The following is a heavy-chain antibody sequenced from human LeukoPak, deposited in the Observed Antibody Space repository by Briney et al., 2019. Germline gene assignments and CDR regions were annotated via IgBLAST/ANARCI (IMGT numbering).Heavy chain of an antibody. CDR3: GKKYGLPTTTERSVQY. Sequence: RPGGSLRLSCTASGFSSRSYAMNWVRQTPGKGLEWLSILSGDSDITHYADSVKGRFTISRDNSKNTLYLQINSLRAEDTAIYYCGKKYGLPTTTERSVQYWGQGTLVTVSS. CDR1: GFSSRSYA. V-gene: IGHV3-23*01. J-gene: IGHJ4*02. D-gene: IGHD1-1*01. CDR2: LSGDSDIT.